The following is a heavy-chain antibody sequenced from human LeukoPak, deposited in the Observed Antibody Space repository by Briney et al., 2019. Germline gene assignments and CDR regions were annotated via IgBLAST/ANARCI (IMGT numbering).Heavy chain of an antibody. J-gene: IGHJ5*02. V-gene: IGHV3-48*02. D-gene: IGHD3-10*01. Sequence: GGSLRLSCAASGFTFSSYSMNWVRQAPGKGLEWVSYISSSSSTIYYADSVKGRFTISRDNAKNSLYLQMNSLRDEDTAVYYCARDHVWFGEKASWFDPWGQGTLVTVSS. CDR1: GFTFSSYS. CDR2: ISSSSSTI. CDR3: ARDHVWFGEKASWFDP.